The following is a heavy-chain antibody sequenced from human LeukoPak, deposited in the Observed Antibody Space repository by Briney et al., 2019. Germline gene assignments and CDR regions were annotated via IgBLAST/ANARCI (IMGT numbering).Heavy chain of an antibody. CDR3: ARTIFGAANYFDY. D-gene: IGHD3-3*02. Sequence: SETLSLTCPVSGGSISSGDYYWSWIRQPPGKGLEWIGYIYYSGSTYYNPSLKSRATISADTSKNQFSLKLSSVTAADTAVYYCARTIFGAANYFDYWGQGTLVAVSS. J-gene: IGHJ4*02. V-gene: IGHV4-30-4*01. CDR2: IYYSGST. CDR1: GGSISSGDYY.